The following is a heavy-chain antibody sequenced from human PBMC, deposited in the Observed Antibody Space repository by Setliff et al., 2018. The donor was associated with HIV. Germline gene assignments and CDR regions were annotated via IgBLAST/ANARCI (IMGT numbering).Heavy chain of an antibody. CDR2: IHYSGST. CDR1: GGSFSGYY. V-gene: IGHV4-59*01. Sequence: PSETLSLTCAVYGGSFSGYYWSWIRQPPLKGLEWIGYIHYSGSTNYNPSLKSRVTISVDTSKNQFSLRLSSVTAADTAVYYCARGRGVIKEKPFDEWGQGTLVTVSS. J-gene: IGHJ4*02. CDR3: ARGRGVIKEKPFDE. D-gene: IGHD3-10*01.